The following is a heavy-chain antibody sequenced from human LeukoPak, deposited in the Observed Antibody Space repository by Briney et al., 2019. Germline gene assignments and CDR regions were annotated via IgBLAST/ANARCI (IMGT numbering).Heavy chain of an antibody. CDR2: IYSGGST. V-gene: IGHV3-53*01. D-gene: IGHD3-10*01. J-gene: IGHJ4*02. Sequence: GGSLRLSCAASGFTVSNNHMSWVRQAPGKGLECVSVIYSGGSTYYADSVKGRLAISRDSSKNTLYLEMNSLRAEDTAVYYCARDPGMERFGVVFDYWGQGALVTVSS. CDR1: GFTVSNNH. CDR3: ARDPGMERFGVVFDY.